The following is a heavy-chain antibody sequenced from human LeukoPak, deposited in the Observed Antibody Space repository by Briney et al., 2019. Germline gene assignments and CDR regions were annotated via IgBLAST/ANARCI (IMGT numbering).Heavy chain of an antibody. J-gene: IGHJ2*01. CDR3: AREFLSYYDSSGYYYGWYSDL. CDR1: GGSISSYY. Sequence: SETLSLTCTVSGGSISSYYWSWIRQPAGKGLEWIGRIYTSGSTNYNPSLKSRVTMSVDTSKNQFSLKLSSVTAADTAVYYCAREFLSYYDSSGYYYGWYSDLWGRGTLVTVSS. D-gene: IGHD3-22*01. CDR2: IYTSGST. V-gene: IGHV4-4*07.